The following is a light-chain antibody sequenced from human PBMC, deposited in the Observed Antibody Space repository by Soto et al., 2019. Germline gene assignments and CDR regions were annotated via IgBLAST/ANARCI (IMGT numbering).Light chain of an antibody. CDR2: EAS. CDR1: QSISSW. CDR3: QQYHSYTYT. J-gene: IGKJ2*01. V-gene: IGKV1-5*03. Sequence: DIQMTQSPSTLSASVGDRLTITCRASQSISSWLAWYQQKPGKAPKLLIYEASSLETGAPSRFSGSGSGTEFTLTISSLQPDDFATYYCQQYHSYTYTFGQGTKREIK.